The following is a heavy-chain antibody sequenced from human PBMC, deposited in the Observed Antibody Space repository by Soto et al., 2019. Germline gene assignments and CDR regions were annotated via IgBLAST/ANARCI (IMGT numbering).Heavy chain of an antibody. D-gene: IGHD6-13*01. CDR2: IKSKANGGTI. J-gene: IGHJ5*02. Sequence: EVHLVESGGGLVKPGGSLTVSCAASGLTFINAWMNWVRQAPGRGLERVGRIKSKANGGTIDYAAPVKGRFTISRDDSKGMRYLQMDSLTIEDTGVYYCTDSVQAAGWCDTWGQGTLVTVYS. CDR3: TDSVQAAGWCDT. V-gene: IGHV3-15*07. CDR1: GLTFINAW.